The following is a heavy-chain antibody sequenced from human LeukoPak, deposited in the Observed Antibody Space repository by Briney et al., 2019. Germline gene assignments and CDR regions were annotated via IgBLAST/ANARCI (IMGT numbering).Heavy chain of an antibody. V-gene: IGHV3-15*07. CDR2: IKSKTDGGTT. J-gene: IGHJ4*02. Sequence: PGGSLRLSCAASGFTFSSAWMNWVRQAPGKGLEWVGRIKSKTDGGTTDYAAPVKGRFTISRDDSKNTLYLQMNSLKTEDTAVYYCARYSGSYSYYFDYWGQGTLVTVSS. D-gene: IGHD1-26*01. CDR1: GFTFSSAW. CDR3: ARYSGSYSYYFDY.